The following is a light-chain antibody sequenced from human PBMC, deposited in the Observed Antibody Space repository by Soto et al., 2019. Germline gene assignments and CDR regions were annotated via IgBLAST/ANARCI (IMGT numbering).Light chain of an antibody. CDR2: LNSDGSH. Sequence: QLVLTQSPSASASLGASVKLTCTLSSGHSNYAIAWHQQQSEKGPRYLMKLNSDGSHSKGDGIPDRFSGSSSGAERYLTIPRLQAEDGADYYCQTWGSGIVVFGGGTKLTVL. V-gene: IGLV4-69*01. J-gene: IGLJ2*01. CDR3: QTWGSGIVV. CDR1: SGHSNYA.